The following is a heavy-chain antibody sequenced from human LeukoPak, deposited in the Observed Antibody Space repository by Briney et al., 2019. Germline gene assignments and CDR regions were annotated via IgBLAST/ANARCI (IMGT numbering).Heavy chain of an antibody. D-gene: IGHD3-9*01. V-gene: IGHV1-2*02. Sequence: GASVKVSCKASGYTFTGYYMHWVRQAPGQGLEWMGWINPNSGGTNYAQKFQGRVTMTRDTSISTAYMELSRLRSDDTAVYHCARDLALNYDILTGYYNNLDYWGQGTLVTVSS. CDR2: INPNSGGT. CDR3: ARDLALNYDILTGYYNNLDY. CDR1: GYTFTGYY. J-gene: IGHJ4*02.